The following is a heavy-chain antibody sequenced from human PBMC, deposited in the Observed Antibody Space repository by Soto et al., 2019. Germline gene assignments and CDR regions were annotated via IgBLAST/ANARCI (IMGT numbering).Heavy chain of an antibody. CDR1: GASVSSNSAA. Sequence: PSQTLSLTCAISGASVSSNSAAWNWIRQSPSRSLEWLGRTYYRSKWYNDYAVSVKSRITINPDTSKKQFYLQLNSVTPEDTVVYYCARSIVVVPAATKDIYYYYYYMEVWGKGTTVTVSS. D-gene: IGHD2-2*01. J-gene: IGHJ6*03. CDR3: ARSIVVVPAATKDIYYYYYYMEV. CDR2: TYYRSKWYN. V-gene: IGHV6-1*01.